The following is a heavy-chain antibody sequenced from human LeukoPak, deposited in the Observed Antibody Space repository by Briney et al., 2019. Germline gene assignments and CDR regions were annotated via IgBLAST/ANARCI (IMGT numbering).Heavy chain of an antibody. CDR2: IKQDGSEK. J-gene: IGHJ4*02. D-gene: IGHD4-17*01. CDR1: GLTFRDYW. Sequence: GGSLRLSCAASGLTFRDYWMSWVRQAPGKGLEWVANIKQDGSEKYYVDSVKGRFSISRDNAENSLFLQMNSLRAEDTAVYYCVRDYGDYPWDCWGQGTLVTVSS. CDR3: VRDYGDYPWDC. V-gene: IGHV3-7*04.